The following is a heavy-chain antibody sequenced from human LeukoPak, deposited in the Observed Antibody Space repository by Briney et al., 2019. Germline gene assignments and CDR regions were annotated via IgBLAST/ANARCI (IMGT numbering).Heavy chain of an antibody. CDR1: GFTFSSYA. V-gene: IGHV3-23*01. CDR3: AKGVAPPDYGSGTPGGYYYYGMDV. D-gene: IGHD3-10*01. Sequence: GGSLRLSCAASGFTFSSYAMSWVRQAPGKGLEWVSAISGSGGSTYYADSVKGRFTISRDNAKNSLYLQMNSLRAEDTALYYCAKGVAPPDYGSGTPGGYYYYGMDVWGQGTTVTVSS. J-gene: IGHJ6*02. CDR2: ISGSGGST.